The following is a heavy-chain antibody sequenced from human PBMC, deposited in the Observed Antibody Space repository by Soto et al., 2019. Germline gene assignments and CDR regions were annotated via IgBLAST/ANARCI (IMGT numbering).Heavy chain of an antibody. CDR2: IYYSGST. CDR1: GGSISSYY. D-gene: IGHD3-16*01. CDR3: ARAGGNNYYMDV. Sequence: SETLSLTCTVSGGSISSYYWSWIRQPPGKGLEWIGYIYYSGSTNYNPSLKSRVTISVDTSKNQFSLKLSSVTAADTAVYYCARAGGNNYYMDVWGKGTTVTVSS. J-gene: IGHJ6*03. V-gene: IGHV4-59*01.